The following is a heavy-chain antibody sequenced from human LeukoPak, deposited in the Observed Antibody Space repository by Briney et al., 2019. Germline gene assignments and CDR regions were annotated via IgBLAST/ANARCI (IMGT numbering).Heavy chain of an antibody. J-gene: IGHJ4*02. CDR3: AKGSQVVITSPFDY. Sequence: GGSLRLSCAASGFIFSNYGMNWVRQAPGKGLEWVSGINWNSGSIGYADSVKGRFTISRDNAKTSLYLQMNSLRAEDTALYYCAKGSQVVITSPFDYWGQGTLVTVSS. D-gene: IGHD3-22*01. CDR1: GFIFSNYG. V-gene: IGHV3-9*01. CDR2: INWNSGSI.